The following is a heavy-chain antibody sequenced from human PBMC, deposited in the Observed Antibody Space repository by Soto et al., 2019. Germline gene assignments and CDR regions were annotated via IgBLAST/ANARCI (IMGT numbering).Heavy chain of an antibody. CDR3: VRSVPAATWQYSGMDV. V-gene: IGHV4-4*02. J-gene: IGHJ6*02. CDR1: GDSVSSSSC. CDR2: IYHSGTF. Sequence: SETLSLTCAVSGDSVSSSSCWSWVRQAPGKGLEWIGEIYHSGTFNYNPSLASRVSVSVDKSRNQLSLNLKSVTAADTAVYYCVRSVPAATWQYSGMDVWGQGTTVTVSS. D-gene: IGHD2-2*01.